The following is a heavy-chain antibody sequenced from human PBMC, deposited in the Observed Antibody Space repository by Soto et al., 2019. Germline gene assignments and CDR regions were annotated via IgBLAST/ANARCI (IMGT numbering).Heavy chain of an antibody. V-gene: IGHV3-66*01. J-gene: IGHJ4*02. CDR2: IYPDGRT. D-gene: IGHD2-21*01. CDR3: ASRGD. CDR1: GFSGSSDF. Sequence: EVQLVESGGGLVQHGGSLRLSCAAAGFSGSSDFMMWVRQDPGKGLDWVSSIYPDGRTFHAESVKGRFTISRDNSKNTLYLQMDTLRVEVTAVYYCASRGDWGQGALVTVSS.